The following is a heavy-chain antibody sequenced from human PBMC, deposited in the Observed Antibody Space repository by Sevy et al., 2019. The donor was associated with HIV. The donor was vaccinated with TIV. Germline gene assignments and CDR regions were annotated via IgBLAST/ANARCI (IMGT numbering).Heavy chain of an antibody. CDR2: FDPEDGET. J-gene: IGHJ4*02. D-gene: IGHD3-22*01. V-gene: IGHV1-24*01. Sequence: ASVKVSCKVSGSTLTKLSMHWVRQAPGKGLEWMGRFDPEDGETIYAQKFQGRFTMTEDTSTDTAYMVLTTLRSEDTAVYHCASAREHYSDNSGYFDYWGQGTRVTVSS. CDR3: ASAREHYSDNSGYFDY. CDR1: GSTLTKLS.